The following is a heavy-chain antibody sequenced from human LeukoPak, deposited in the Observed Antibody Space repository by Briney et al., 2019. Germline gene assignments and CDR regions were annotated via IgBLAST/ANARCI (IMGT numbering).Heavy chain of an antibody. V-gene: IGHV1-2*02. CDR1: GYTFTSYG. J-gene: IGHJ4*02. Sequence: ASVKVSRKASGYTFTSYGISWVRQAPGQGLEWMGWNNPNSGAIHYAQKFQGRVTMTRDTSIRTAYMELSRLTSDDTAVYYCATDDSSGFYLGAVNYWGQGTRVTVSS. CDR3: ATDDSSGFYLGAVNY. CDR2: NNPNSGAI. D-gene: IGHD3-22*01.